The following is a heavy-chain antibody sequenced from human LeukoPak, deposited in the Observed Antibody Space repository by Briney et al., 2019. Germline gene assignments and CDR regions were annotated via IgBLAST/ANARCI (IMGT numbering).Heavy chain of an antibody. CDR1: GGSISSSSYY. CDR2: LYYSGST. CDR3: ARHSGMTTVTAYLDY. V-gene: IGHV4-39*01. D-gene: IGHD4-17*01. Sequence: SETLSLTCTVSGGSISSSSYYWGWIRQPPGKGLEWTGSLYYSGSTYYNPSLKSRVTISVDTSKNQFSLKLNSVTAADTAVYYCARHSGMTTVTAYLDYWGQGTLVTVSS. J-gene: IGHJ4*02.